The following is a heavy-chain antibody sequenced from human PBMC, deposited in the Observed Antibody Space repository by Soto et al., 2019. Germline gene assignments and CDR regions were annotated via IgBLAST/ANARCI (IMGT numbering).Heavy chain of an antibody. V-gene: IGHV1-18*01. D-gene: IGHD4-17*01. J-gene: IGHJ4*02. CDR2: ISAYNGNI. CDR3: AIANYGDNDY. CDR1: GYIFPSCT. Sequence: QVQLVQSGAEVKKPGASVKVSCKAPGYIFPSCTISWVRQAPGQGLKWMGWISAYNGNIKDAQKFQGRFTMTTDTSTSTAYMELRSLTSDDTAMYYCAIANYGDNDYWGQGTLVTVSS.